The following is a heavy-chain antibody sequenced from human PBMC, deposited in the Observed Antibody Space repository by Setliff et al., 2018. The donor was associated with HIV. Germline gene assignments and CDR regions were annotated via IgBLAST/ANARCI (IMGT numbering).Heavy chain of an antibody. Sequence: ASVKVSCKASGYKFTNYYIHWVRQAPGQGLEWMGWIIPNSDGTSITQRSQGRITMTTDTSLTTAYMELSRLRSDDTAVYYCARAPYSSVMHYFDYWGQGTLVTVSS. V-gene: IGHV1-2*02. J-gene: IGHJ4*02. CDR3: ARAPYSSVMHYFDY. CDR2: IIPNSDGT. CDR1: GYKFTNYY. D-gene: IGHD4-4*01.